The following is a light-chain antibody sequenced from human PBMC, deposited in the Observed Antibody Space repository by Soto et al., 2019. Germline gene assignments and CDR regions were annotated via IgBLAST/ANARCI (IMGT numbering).Light chain of an antibody. V-gene: IGKV3-15*01. J-gene: IGKJ5*01. CDR3: QQYDTWLIT. CDR2: GAS. Sequence: EIVMTQSPATLSVSPGERATLSCRASQSVSSNLAWYQHKPGQAPRLLIYGASTRATDIPARFSGSGSGTDFTLTISGLQSEDFAVYYCQQYDTWLITFGQGTRLEIK. CDR1: QSVSSN.